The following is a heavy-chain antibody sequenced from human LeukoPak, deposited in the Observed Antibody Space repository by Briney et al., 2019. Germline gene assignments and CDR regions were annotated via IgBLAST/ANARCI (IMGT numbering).Heavy chain of an antibody. CDR1: GYTFTSYY. D-gene: IGHD3-10*01. CDR3: AREPGSGSYYIDYYYYGMDV. J-gene: IGHJ6*02. CDR2: INPSGGST. V-gene: IGHV1-46*01. Sequence: GASVKVSCKASGYTFTSYYMHWVRQAPGQGLEWMGRINPSGGSTSYAQKFQGRVTMTRDTSTSTVYMELSSLRSEDTAVYYCAREPGSGSYYIDYYYYGMDVWGQGTTVTVSS.